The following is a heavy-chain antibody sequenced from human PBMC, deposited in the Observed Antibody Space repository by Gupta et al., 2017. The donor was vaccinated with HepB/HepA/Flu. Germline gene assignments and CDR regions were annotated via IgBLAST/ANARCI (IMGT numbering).Heavy chain of an antibody. V-gene: IGHV3-48*03. D-gene: IGHD2-21*02. CDR3: ARDGVCGGDCYSDYYYYYGMDV. CDR1: GFTFSSYE. J-gene: IGHJ6*02. Sequence: EVQLVESGGGLVQPGGSLRLSCAASGFTFSSYEMNWVRQAPGQGLEWVSYISSSGSTIYYADSVKGRFTISRDNAKNSLYLQMNSLRAEDTAVYYCARDGVCGGDCYSDYYYYYGMDVWGQGTTVTVSS. CDR2: ISSSGSTI.